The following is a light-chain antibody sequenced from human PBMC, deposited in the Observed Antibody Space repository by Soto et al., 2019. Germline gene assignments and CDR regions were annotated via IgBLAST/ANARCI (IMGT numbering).Light chain of an antibody. V-gene: IGKV1-39*01. Sequence: DIQMTQSPSSLSASVGDRVTITCRASQSIRTSLNWYQQKPGKAPKLLIYGGFSLQSGAPSRFSGSRSWTDFTLTISSLQPEDFAVYYCQQSYSTPPTFGQGTKVEIK. CDR1: QSIRTS. CDR3: QQSYSTPPT. CDR2: GGF. J-gene: IGKJ2*01.